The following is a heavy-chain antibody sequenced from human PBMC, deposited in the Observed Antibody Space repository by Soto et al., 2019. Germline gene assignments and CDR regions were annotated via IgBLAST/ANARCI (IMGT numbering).Heavy chain of an antibody. CDR3: ARHSSGWDEEYYFDY. V-gene: IGHV4-39*01. J-gene: IGHJ4*02. Sequence: QLQLQESGPGLVKPSETLSLTCTVSGGSISSSSYYWGWIRQPPGKGLEWIGSIYYSGSTYYNPSLKSRVTISVDTSKNQVALKLSSGTAADTAVYYCARHSSGWDEEYYFDYWGQGTLVTVSS. CDR2: IYYSGST. D-gene: IGHD6-19*01. CDR1: GGSISSSSYY.